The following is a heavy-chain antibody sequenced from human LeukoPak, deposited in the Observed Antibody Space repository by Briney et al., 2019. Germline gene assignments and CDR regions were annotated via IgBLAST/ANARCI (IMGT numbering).Heavy chain of an antibody. Sequence: SETLSLTCTVSGGSISNKYWSWIRQPPGKGLEWIGYIYYSGSTNYNPSLKSRVTILVDTSKNQFSLKLSSVTAADTAVYYCARDSPYYYGSGSYYDYRGQGTLVTVSS. D-gene: IGHD3-10*01. V-gene: IGHV4-59*12. J-gene: IGHJ4*02. CDR2: IYYSGST. CDR1: GGSISNKY. CDR3: ARDSPYYYGSGSYYDY.